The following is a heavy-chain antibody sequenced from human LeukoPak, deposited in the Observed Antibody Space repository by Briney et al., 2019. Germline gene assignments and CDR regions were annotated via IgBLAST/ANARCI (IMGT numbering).Heavy chain of an antibody. CDR3: AREGRDDNNSRNALDI. CDR2: ITCSSTYT. D-gene: IGHD6-13*01. Sequence: PGGSLRLSCVASGITFSSYPMNWVRQAPGKGLEWVSSITCSSTYTFYADSVKGRFTISRDNAKNSVYLQMNRLRAEDPAVYYCAREGRDDNNSRNALDIWGQGTLITVSS. V-gene: IGHV3-21*01. J-gene: IGHJ3*02. CDR1: GITFSSYP.